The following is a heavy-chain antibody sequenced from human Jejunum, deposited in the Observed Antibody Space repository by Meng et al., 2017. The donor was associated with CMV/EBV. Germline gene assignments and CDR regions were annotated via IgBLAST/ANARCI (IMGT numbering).Heavy chain of an antibody. CDR1: GYY. CDR3: ARLFLSQGYCSSTSCSNHFDY. Sequence: GYYWGWIRQPPGKGLEWIGSIYYSGSTYYKPSLKSRVTISVDTSKNQFSLKLSSVTAADTAVYYCARLFLSQGYCSSTSCSNHFDYWGQGTLVTVSS. J-gene: IGHJ4*02. CDR2: IYYSGST. D-gene: IGHD2-2*01. V-gene: IGHV4-38-2*01.